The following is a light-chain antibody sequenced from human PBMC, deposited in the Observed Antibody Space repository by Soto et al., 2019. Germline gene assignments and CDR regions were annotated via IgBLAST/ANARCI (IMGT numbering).Light chain of an antibody. CDR2: AAS. Sequence: IQLTQSPSSLSASVGDSVTITCRASQGISRYLSWYQQKPGRAPKLLISAASTLQSGVPARFSGSGSGTELTLSITSLQPEDFATYYCQQLNTYPVTFGGGTKVDIK. CDR1: QGISRY. CDR3: QQLNTYPVT. J-gene: IGKJ4*01. V-gene: IGKV1-9*01.